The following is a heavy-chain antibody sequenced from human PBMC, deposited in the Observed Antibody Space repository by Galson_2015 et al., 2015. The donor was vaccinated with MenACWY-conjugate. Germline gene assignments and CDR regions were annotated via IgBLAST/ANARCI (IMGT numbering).Heavy chain of an antibody. CDR1: GGSMTTTNC. V-gene: IGHV4-4*02. J-gene: IGHJ4*01. D-gene: IGHD4-23*01. CDR2: IYQSGTA. CDR3: ASNVSPPSGGASPESDVFQL. Sequence: EPLSLTCPVSGGSMTTTNCWSWVRQYTGKGLEWIGEIYQSGTANYNPSLMSRVIIYLDKSMNNFSLRLTSMTAAEAATYYCASNVSPPSGGASPESDVFQLWGQGTLVTVSS.